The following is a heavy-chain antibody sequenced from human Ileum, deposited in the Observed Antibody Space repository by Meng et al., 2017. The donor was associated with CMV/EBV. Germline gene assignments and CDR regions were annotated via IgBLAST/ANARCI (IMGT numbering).Heavy chain of an antibody. V-gene: IGHV1-46*01. D-gene: IGHD3-16*02. CDR3: ARITQYTVSYRYFDL. J-gene: IGHJ2*01. Sequence: GYTLTRSYFRCVRPPPPGERVWMVRFNPCGGSTCYAPSLQGRVTMTGDTSKSPFYLELSTVTSADTAVYYCARITQYTVSYRYFDLWGRGTLVTVSS. CDR1: GYTLTRSY. CDR2: FNPCGGST.